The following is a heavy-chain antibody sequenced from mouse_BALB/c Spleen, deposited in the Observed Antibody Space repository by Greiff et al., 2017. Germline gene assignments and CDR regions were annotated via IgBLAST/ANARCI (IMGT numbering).Heavy chain of an antibody. Sequence: VKLKESGAELMKPGASVKISCKATGYTFSSYWIEWVKQRPGHGLEWIGEILPGSGSTNYNEKFKGKATFTADTSSNTAYMQLSSLTSEDSAVYYCAREDYRFAYWGQGTLVTVSA. D-gene: IGHD2-12*01. J-gene: IGHJ3*01. CDR3: AREDYRFAY. CDR1: GYTFSSYW. CDR2: ILPGSGST. V-gene: IGHV1-9*01.